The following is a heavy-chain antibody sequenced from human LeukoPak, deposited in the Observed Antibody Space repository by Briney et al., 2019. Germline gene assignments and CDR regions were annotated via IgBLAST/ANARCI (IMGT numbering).Heavy chain of an antibody. D-gene: IGHD2-2*01. CDR3: AKSPGGYCSSTSCWPIDY. V-gene: IGHV3-21*01. J-gene: IGHJ4*02. Sequence: AGSLRLSCAASGFTFDDYGMSWVRQAPGKGLEWVSSISSSSSYIYYADSVKGRFTISRDNARNSLYLQMNSLRAEDTAVYYCAKSPGGYCSSTSCWPIDYWGQGTLVTVSS. CDR2: ISSSSSYI. CDR1: GFTFDDYG.